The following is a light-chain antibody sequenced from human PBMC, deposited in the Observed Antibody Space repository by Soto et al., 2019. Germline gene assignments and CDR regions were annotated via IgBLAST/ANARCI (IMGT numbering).Light chain of an antibody. Sequence: DIQMTQSPSTLSASVGDRVTITCRASQSISSWLAWYQQKPGKAPKLLIFGVSSLDNGDPARFSGSRSGTEFTLTISSLQSDEFATYCCQQYSSYSGLTFGGGTKVEIK. V-gene: IGKV1-5*03. CDR2: GVS. J-gene: IGKJ4*01. CDR3: QQYSSYSGLT. CDR1: QSISSW.